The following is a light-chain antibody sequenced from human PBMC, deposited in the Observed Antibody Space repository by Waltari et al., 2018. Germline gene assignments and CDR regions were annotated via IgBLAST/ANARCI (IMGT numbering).Light chain of an antibody. V-gene: IGKV2-28*01. J-gene: IGKJ2*01. CDR1: QSPLYSNGYNY. CDR2: LAS. Sequence: DIVMTQSPLSLPVTPGEPASISCSSSQSPLYSNGYNYLDWYLQKPGQSPQLLIYLASHRASGVPDRFSGSGSGTDFTLKISRVEAEDVGIYYCMQARQTPDTFGQGTKLEIK. CDR3: MQARQTPDT.